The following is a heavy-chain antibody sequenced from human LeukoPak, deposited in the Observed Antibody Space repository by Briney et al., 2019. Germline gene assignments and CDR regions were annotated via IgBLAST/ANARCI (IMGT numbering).Heavy chain of an antibody. CDR1: GYSFTTYY. D-gene: IGHD3-22*01. V-gene: IGHV1-46*01. J-gene: IGHJ4*02. CDR3: ARGPPYYYDTSGYYYAY. CDR2: INPSDGST. Sequence: ASVKLACKATGYSFTTYYIHWMRQAPGRGLEWMGIINPSDGSTSSAQKFQGRVTMTSDTSTSTVYMELSRLKSDDTAVYYCARGPPYYYDTSGYYYAYWGQGTLVTVSS.